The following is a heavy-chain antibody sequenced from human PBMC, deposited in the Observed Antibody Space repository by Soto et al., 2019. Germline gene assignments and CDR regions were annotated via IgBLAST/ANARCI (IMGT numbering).Heavy chain of an antibody. V-gene: IGHV3-21*01. CDR3: ARDLVVVAAPPGGDAFDI. J-gene: IGHJ3*02. CDR1: GFTFSSYS. Sequence: PGGSLRLSCAASGFTFSSYSMNWVRQAPGEGLEWVSSISSSSSYIYYADSVKGRFTISRDNAKNSLYLQMNSLRAEDTAVYYCARDLVVVAAPPGGDAFDIWGQGTMVTVSS. CDR2: ISSSSSYI. D-gene: IGHD2-15*01.